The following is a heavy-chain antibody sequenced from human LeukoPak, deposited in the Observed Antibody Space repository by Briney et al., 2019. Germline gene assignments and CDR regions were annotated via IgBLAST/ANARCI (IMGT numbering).Heavy chain of an antibody. CDR2: ISSSGSTI. D-gene: IGHD3-16*01. Sequence: GGSLRLSCAASGFTFSSYEMNWVRQAPGKGLEWVSYISSSGSTIYYADSVKGRFTISRDNAKNSLFLQMNSLRAEDTAVYYCAREEPSSLGLGEFDHWGQGTLVTVSS. CDR1: GFTFSSYE. V-gene: IGHV3-48*03. J-gene: IGHJ4*02. CDR3: AREEPSSLGLGEFDH.